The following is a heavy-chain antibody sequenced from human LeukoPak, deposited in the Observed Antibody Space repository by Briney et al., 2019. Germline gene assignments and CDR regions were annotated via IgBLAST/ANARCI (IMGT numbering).Heavy chain of an antibody. D-gene: IGHD3-10*01. CDR2: ISSSGSTI. CDR3: ARVLRGSGSYYR. V-gene: IGHV3-48*03. J-gene: IGHJ5*02. Sequence: GGSLRLSCAASGFTFSSYEMNWVRQAPGKGLEWVSYISSSGSTIYYADSVKGRFTISRDSAKNSLYLQMNSLRAEDTAVYYCARVLRGSGSYYRWGQGTLVTVSS. CDR1: GFTFSSYE.